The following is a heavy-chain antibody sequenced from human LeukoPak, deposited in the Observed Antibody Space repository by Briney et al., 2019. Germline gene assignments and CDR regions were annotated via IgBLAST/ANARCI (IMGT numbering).Heavy chain of an antibody. Sequence: SETLSLTCTVSGGSISSYYWSWIRQPPEKGLEWIGYIYYSGSTNYNPSLKSRVTISVDTSKNQFSLKLSSVTAADTAVYYCARGRQLRSRWSAFDIWGQGTMVTVSS. D-gene: IGHD5-18*01. V-gene: IGHV4-59*01. J-gene: IGHJ3*02. CDR1: GGSISSYY. CDR3: ARGRQLRSRWSAFDI. CDR2: IYYSGST.